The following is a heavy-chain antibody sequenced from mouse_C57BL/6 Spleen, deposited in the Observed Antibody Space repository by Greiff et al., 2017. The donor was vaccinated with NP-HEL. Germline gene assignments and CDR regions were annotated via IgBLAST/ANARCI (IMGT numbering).Heavy chain of an antibody. J-gene: IGHJ2*01. V-gene: IGHV1-74*01. CDR2: IHPSDSDT. Sequence: VKLKQPGAELVKPGASVKVSCKASGYTFTSYWMHWVKQRPGQGLEWIGRIHPSDSDTNYNQKFKGKATLTVDKSSSTAYMQLSSLTSEDSAVYYCAMFYYGNLGLFDYWGQGTTLTVSS. CDR1: GYTFTSYW. CDR3: AMFYYGNLGLFDY. D-gene: IGHD2-1*01.